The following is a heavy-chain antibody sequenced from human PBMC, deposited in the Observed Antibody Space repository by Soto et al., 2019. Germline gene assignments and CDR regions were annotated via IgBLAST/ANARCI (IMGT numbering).Heavy chain of an antibody. CDR1: GGSISSSSYY. CDR2: IYYSGST. V-gene: IGHV4-39*07. Sequence: SETLSLTCTVSGGSISSSSYYWGWIRQPPGKGLEWIGSIYYSGSTYYNPSLKSRVTISVDTSKNQFSLKLSSVTAADTAVYYCARSFRGAIDYWGQGTLVTVSS. J-gene: IGHJ4*02. CDR3: ARSFRGAIDY. D-gene: IGHD3-10*01.